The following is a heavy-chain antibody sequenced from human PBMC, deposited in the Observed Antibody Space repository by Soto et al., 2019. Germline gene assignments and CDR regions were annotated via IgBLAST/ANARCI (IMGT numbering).Heavy chain of an antibody. CDR2: ISYDGSNK. V-gene: IGHV3-30*18. J-gene: IGHJ3*02. CDR1: GFTFSSYD. Sequence: QVPLVESGGGVVQSGRSLRLSCAASGFTFSSYDMHWVRQAPGKGLEWVAVISYDGSNKYYADSVKGRFTISRDNSKNTLYLQMNSLRAEDTAVYYCAKDGPYDTTLGAFDIWGQGTMVTVSS. CDR3: AKDGPYDTTLGAFDI. D-gene: IGHD3-22*01.